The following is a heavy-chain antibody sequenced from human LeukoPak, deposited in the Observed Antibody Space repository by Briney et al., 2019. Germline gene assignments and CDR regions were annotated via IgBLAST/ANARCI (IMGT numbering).Heavy chain of an antibody. CDR2: ISGSGSRT. CDR3: ARADYGGNPRAPFDY. J-gene: IGHJ4*02. Sequence: PGGSLRLSCAASGFTFSSYAMDWVRQAPGKGLEWVAVISGSGSRTYFADSVKGRFTISRDDSRNTLYLQMNSLRAEDTAVYYCARADYGGNPRAPFDYWGQGTLVTVSS. V-gene: IGHV3-23*01. CDR1: GFTFSSYA. D-gene: IGHD4-23*01.